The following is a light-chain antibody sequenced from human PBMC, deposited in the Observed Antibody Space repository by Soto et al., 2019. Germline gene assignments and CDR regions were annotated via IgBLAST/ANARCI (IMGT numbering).Light chain of an antibody. Sequence: QSALTQPASVTGSPGQSITISCTGISSDVGSYTFVSWYQQHPGKAPKLMIYGDSRPSGVSNRFSGSKSGNTASLTISGLQAEDEGDYYCCSNAGTRTVFGGGTKVTVL. CDR2: GDS. CDR1: SSDVGSYTF. CDR3: CSNAGTRTV. V-gene: IGLV2-23*01. J-gene: IGLJ3*02.